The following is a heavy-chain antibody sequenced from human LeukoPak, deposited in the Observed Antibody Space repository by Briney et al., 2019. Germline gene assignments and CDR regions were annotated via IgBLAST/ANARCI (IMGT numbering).Heavy chain of an antibody. CDR1: GFTFSSYW. D-gene: IGHD4-17*01. J-gene: IGHJ4*02. Sequence: GGSLRLSCAASGFTFSSYWMNWVRQAPGKGLVWVSRIASDGSSTTYADSVKGRFSISRDNAKNTLYLQMNSLRAEDTAVYYCARAGGSTVSHSDYWGQGTLVTVSS. CDR3: ARAGGSTVSHSDY. V-gene: IGHV3-74*01. CDR2: IASDGSST.